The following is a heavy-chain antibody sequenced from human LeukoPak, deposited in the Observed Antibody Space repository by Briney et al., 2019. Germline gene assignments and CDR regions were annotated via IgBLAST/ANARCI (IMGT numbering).Heavy chain of an antibody. J-gene: IGHJ3*02. V-gene: IGHV3-20*04. CDR3: ARGSGYYSYDAFDI. CDR2: INWNGGST. D-gene: IGHD3-22*01. Sequence: GGSLRLSCAASGFTFDDYGMSWVRQAPGKGLEWVSGINWNGGSTGYADSVKGRFTISRDNAKNTLYLQMNSLRAEDTAVYYCARGSGYYSYDAFDIWGQGTMVTVSS. CDR1: GFTFDDYG.